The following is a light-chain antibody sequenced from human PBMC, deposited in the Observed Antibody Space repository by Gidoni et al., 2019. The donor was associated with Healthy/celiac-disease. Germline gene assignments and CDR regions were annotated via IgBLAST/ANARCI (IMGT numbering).Light chain of an antibody. V-gene: IGKV1-8*01. CDR1: QGISSY. Sequence: AIRMTQSPSSFSASTGDRVTITCLASQGISSYLAWYKQKPGKAPKLLIYAASTLQSGVPSRFSGSGSGTDFTLTISCLQSEDFATYYCQQYYSYPRTFGQGTKVEIK. J-gene: IGKJ1*01. CDR3: QQYYSYPRT. CDR2: AAS.